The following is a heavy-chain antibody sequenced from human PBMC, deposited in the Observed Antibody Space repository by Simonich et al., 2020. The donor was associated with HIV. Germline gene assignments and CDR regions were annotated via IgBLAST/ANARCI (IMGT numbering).Heavy chain of an antibody. CDR1: GGTFSSFA. Sequence: QVQLVQSGAEVKKPGSSVKVSCKASGGTFSSFAISWVRQAPGLGLEWVGGITPIFGTANDAQMFQGRVTITADESTSTAYMELSSLRSEDTGIYYCARKGGGRGVYYFDYWGQGTLVTVSS. CDR3: ARKGGGRGVYYFDY. D-gene: IGHD3-10*01. CDR2: ITPIFGTA. V-gene: IGHV1-69*13. J-gene: IGHJ4*02.